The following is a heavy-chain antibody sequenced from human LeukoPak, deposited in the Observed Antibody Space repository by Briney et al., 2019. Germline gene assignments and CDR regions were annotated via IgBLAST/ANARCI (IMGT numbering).Heavy chain of an antibody. J-gene: IGHJ4*02. D-gene: IGHD3-10*01. CDR2: ISGSGGST. V-gene: IGHV3-23*01. Sequence: GGSLRLSCAASGFIFSSYAMSWVRQAPGKGLEWVSAISGSGGSTYYADSVKGRFTISRDNSKNTLYLQMNSLRAEDTAVYYCAKDQHSYYGSGSYDYWGQGTLVTVSS. CDR1: GFIFSSYA. CDR3: AKDQHSYYGSGSYDY.